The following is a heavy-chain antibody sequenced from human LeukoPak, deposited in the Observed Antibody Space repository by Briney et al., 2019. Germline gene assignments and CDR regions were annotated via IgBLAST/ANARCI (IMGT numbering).Heavy chain of an antibody. J-gene: IGHJ4*02. CDR2: MNQDGSEK. CDR1: GFTFSSYA. D-gene: IGHD2-15*01. V-gene: IGHV3-7*03. CDR3: ASCSGGSCYSAY. Sequence: GGSLRLSCAASGFTFSSYAMSWVRQAPGKGLEWVANMNQDGSEKYYVDSVKGRFTISRDNAKNSLYLQMNSLRAEDTAVYYCASCSGGSCYSAYWGQGTLVTVSS.